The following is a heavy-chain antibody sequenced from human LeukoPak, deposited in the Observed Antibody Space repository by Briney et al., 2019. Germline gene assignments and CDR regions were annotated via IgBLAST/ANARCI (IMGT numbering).Heavy chain of an antibody. V-gene: IGHV4-4*07. CDR3: ARDRPGVPRAFDI. D-gene: IGHD3-3*01. Sequence: GRFSPSGSTIYNPSLRGRVTMSVDPSKNTFSLELSSVTAADTAVYYCARDRPGVPRAFDIWGQGTMVTVSS. J-gene: IGHJ3*02. CDR2: FSPSGST.